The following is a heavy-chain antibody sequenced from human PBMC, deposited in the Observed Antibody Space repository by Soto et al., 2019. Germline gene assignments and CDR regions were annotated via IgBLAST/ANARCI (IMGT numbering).Heavy chain of an antibody. CDR2: IDTSGTKI. D-gene: IGHD3-3*01. J-gene: IGHJ4*02. V-gene: IGHV3-11*01. CDR3: ASHYDMWRGYLSPVDY. CDR1: GYTFSDYY. Sequence: QVQLVESGGDLVKPGGSLRLSCAASGYTFSDYYMSWIRQAPGKGLEWISYIDTSGTKIYYADSVKGRFTITRDNAKNSLYLEMNSLRDEDTAVYYCASHYDMWRGYLSPVDYWGPGTLVTVSS.